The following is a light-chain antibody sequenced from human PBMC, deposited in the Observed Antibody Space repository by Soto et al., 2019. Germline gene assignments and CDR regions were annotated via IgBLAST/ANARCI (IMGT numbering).Light chain of an antibody. CDR3: CSYAGTRTWV. CDR2: EVT. CDR1: SSDVGGYNY. Sequence: QSVLAQPPSASGSPGQSVTISCTGTSSDVGGYNYVSWYQQHPGKAPKLMIYEVTKRPSGVPDRFSGSKSGNTASLTVSGLQAEDEADYYCCSYAGTRTWVFGGGTKVTVL. J-gene: IGLJ3*02. V-gene: IGLV2-8*01.